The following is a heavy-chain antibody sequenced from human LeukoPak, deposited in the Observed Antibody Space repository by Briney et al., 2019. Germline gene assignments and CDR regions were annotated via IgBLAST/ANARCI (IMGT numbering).Heavy chain of an antibody. CDR3: ARDAQITMVRGWSWFDP. Sequence: SETLSLTCAVYGGSFSGSYWSWVRQPPGKGLEWIGEINHGGGTSYNPSLKSRVTISVDTSKNQFSLKLSSVTAADTAVYYCARDAQITMVRGWSWFDPWGQGTLVTVSS. J-gene: IGHJ5*02. D-gene: IGHD3-10*01. CDR2: INHGGGT. CDR1: GGSFSGSY. V-gene: IGHV4-34*01.